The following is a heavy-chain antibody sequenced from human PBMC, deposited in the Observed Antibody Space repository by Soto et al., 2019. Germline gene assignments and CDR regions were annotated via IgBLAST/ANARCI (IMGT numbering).Heavy chain of an antibody. Sequence: SVKVSCKASGGTFSSYAISWVRQAPGQGLEWMGGIIPIFGTANYAQKFQGRATITADESTSTAYMELSSLRSEDTAVYYCARAKRIVGATPDYWGQGTLVTVSS. CDR3: ARAKRIVGATPDY. J-gene: IGHJ4*02. V-gene: IGHV1-69*13. D-gene: IGHD1-26*01. CDR1: GGTFSSYA. CDR2: IIPIFGTA.